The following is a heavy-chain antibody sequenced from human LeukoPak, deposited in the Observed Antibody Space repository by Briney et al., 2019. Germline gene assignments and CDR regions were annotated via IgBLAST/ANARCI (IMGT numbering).Heavy chain of an antibody. V-gene: IGHV3-23*01. Sequence: GGSLRLSCAASGFTFSSYAMSWVRQAPGKGLEWVSAISGSGGSTYYVDSVKGRFTISRDNSKNTLYLQMNSLRAEDTAVYYCAKFIVVVPAATDYYFDYWGQGTLVTVSS. D-gene: IGHD2-2*01. CDR1: GFTFSSYA. J-gene: IGHJ4*02. CDR3: AKFIVVVPAATDYYFDY. CDR2: ISGSGGST.